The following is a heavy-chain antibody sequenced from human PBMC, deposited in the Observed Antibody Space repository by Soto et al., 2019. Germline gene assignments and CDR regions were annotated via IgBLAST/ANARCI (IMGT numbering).Heavy chain of an antibody. J-gene: IGHJ5*02. CDR3: ARGTHSYSGSHELDA. CDR2: ISGSGNSP. CDR1: GFIFGDHV. Sequence: EVQLVESGGRLVQRGGSLRLSCSGSGFIFGDHVMDWVRQAPGRGLEWVAGISGSGNSPFFRDSVKGRFTISRDNSKNTVYLEMNNLRDEDSAIYFCARGTHSYSGSHELDAWGLGTLVTVS. D-gene: IGHD1-26*01. V-gene: IGHV3-23*04.